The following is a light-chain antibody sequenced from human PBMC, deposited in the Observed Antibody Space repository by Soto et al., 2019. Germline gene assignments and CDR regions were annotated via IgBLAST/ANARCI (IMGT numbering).Light chain of an antibody. CDR1: QSISSW. CDR2: DAS. Sequence: ILMTQSPSSLSSSTGDRVAITCLASQSISSWLALYQQKPGKSPKLLIYDASSLESGVPSRFSGSGSGTEFTLTISSLQPDDFATYYCQQYNSYSPTFGQGTKVDI. CDR3: QQYNSYSPT. J-gene: IGKJ1*01. V-gene: IGKV1-5*01.